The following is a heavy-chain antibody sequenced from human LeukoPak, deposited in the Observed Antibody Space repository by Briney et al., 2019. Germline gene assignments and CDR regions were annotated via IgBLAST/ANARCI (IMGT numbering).Heavy chain of an antibody. D-gene: IGHD6-19*01. Sequence: GGSLGLSCAASGFTFSSYGMHWVRQAPGKGLEWVAAISYDESNEYYVDSVKGRFTVSRDNSKNTLYLQMNSLRVEDTAVYYCVRVPRSGCCAFDIWGQGTMVTVSS. CDR1: GFTFSSYG. CDR2: ISYDESNE. CDR3: VRVPRSGCCAFDI. V-gene: IGHV3-30*03. J-gene: IGHJ3*02.